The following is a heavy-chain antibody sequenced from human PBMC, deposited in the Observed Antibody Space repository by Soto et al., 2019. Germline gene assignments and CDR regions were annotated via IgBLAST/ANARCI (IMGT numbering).Heavy chain of an antibody. CDR2: IYYSGST. CDR1: GGSISSHY. Sequence: SETLSLTCTVSGGSISSHYWSWIRQPPGKGLEWIGYIYYSGSTNYNPSLKSRVTISVDTSKNQFSLKLSSVTAADTAVYYCAREFEDYTHAFDIWGQGTMVTVSS. J-gene: IGHJ3*02. V-gene: IGHV4-59*11. D-gene: IGHD4-4*01. CDR3: AREFEDYTHAFDI.